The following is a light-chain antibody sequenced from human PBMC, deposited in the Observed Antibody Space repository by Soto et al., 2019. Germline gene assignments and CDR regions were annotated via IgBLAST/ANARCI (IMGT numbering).Light chain of an antibody. J-gene: IGKJ5*01. CDR2: LAS. CDR1: RGITNY. Sequence: DIQLTQSPSFLSTSVGDRVTITCRASRGITNYLAWYQQKPGKAPKLLIYLASTLQSGVPSRFSGSGSGTEFTLTISSLQPEDFATYYCQQVNSFPVTFGQGTRLEIK. CDR3: QQVNSFPVT. V-gene: IGKV1-9*01.